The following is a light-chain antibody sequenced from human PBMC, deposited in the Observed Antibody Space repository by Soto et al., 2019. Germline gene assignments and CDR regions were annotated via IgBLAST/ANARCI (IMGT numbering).Light chain of an antibody. V-gene: IGKV1-5*01. CDR3: QQYNRALT. CDR2: DAS. J-gene: IGKJ4*01. Sequence: DIQMTQSPSTLSASVGDRVTITCRASQSISSWVAWYQQKPGKAPKLLIYDASSLESGVPSRFSGSGSGTEFTLTISSLQPDDFATYYGQQYNRALTFGGGTKVEIK. CDR1: QSISSW.